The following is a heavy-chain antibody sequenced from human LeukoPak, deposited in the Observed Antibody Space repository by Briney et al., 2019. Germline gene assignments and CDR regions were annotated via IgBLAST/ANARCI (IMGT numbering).Heavy chain of an antibody. CDR1: GFTFSSYA. CDR2: ISYAGNNK. J-gene: IGHJ4*02. Sequence: PGRSLRLSCAASGFTFSSYAMHWVRQAPGKGLEWVAFISYAGNNKNYADSVKGRFTISRDNSKNTLYVQMNSLRAEDTAVYYCARGCGGDCYSGTFDYWGQGTLVTVSS. V-gene: IGHV3-30*01. CDR3: ARGCGGDCYSGTFDY. D-gene: IGHD2-21*02.